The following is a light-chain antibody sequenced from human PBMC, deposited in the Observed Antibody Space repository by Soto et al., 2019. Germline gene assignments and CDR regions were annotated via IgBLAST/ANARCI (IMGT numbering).Light chain of an antibody. CDR2: AAS. CDR3: QKYTNCPA. V-gene: IGKV1-27*01. J-gene: IGKJ4*01. CDR1: QGISNY. Sequence: DIQMTQSPSSLSASVGDRVTITCRASQGISNYLAWYQQIPGKVPKLLISAASTLQSGVTSRFSGSGSGTDFTLTISSLQPEDVATYYCQKYTNCPAFGGGTKVEIK.